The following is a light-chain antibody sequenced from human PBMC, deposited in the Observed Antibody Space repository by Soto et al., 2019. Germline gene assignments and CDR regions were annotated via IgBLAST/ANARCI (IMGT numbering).Light chain of an antibody. J-gene: IGKJ1*01. CDR2: GAS. Sequence: EIVMTQSPATLSVSPGDTATLSCRASQYISTNLAWYQQSPGQAPRLLIYGASTRATGIPARFSGSGSATEFPLTISRLQPEDCVVYYCQQYNIWQCTCGQGTNVEIK. CDR3: QQYNIWQCT. V-gene: IGKV3-15*01. CDR1: QYISTN.